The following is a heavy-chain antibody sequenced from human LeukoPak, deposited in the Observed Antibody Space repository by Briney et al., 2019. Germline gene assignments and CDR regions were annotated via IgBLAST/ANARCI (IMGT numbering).Heavy chain of an antibody. CDR3: AKAEGVLARRRIDY. CDR2: ISGSGGST. D-gene: IGHD2-8*02. J-gene: IGHJ4*02. CDR1: GFTFSSYG. V-gene: IGHV3-23*01. Sequence: GGSLRLSCAASGFTFSSYGMSWVRQAPGKGLEWVSAISGSGGSTYYADSVKGRFTISRDNSKNTLYLQMNSLRAEDTAVYYCAKAEGVLARRRIDYWGQGTLVTVSS.